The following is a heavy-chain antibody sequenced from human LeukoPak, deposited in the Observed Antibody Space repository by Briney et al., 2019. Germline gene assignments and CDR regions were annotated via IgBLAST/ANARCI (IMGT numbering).Heavy chain of an antibody. CDR3: ARGGKATVVTM. Sequence: SETMSLTCSVSGASISSYYWNWIRQPPGKGLEWIGYIHDSGKTNYNPSLRGRVSMSVDTSKNQFSLKLTSVTAADTAVYYCARGGKATVVTMWGQGILVTVSS. V-gene: IGHV4-59*12. J-gene: IGHJ4*02. CDR1: GASISSYY. CDR2: IHDSGKT. D-gene: IGHD4-23*01.